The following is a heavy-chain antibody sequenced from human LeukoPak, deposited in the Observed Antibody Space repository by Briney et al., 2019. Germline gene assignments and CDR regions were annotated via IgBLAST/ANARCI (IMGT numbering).Heavy chain of an antibody. J-gene: IGHJ3*02. Sequence: SVKVSCKASGGTFSSYTISWVRQAPGQGLEWMGRIIPILGIANYAQKFQGRVTITADKSTSTAYMELSSLRSEDTAVYYCARDLYGAIPSQSNRQGYAFDIWGQGTMVTVSS. D-gene: IGHD3-10*02. CDR2: IIPILGIA. CDR3: ARDLYGAIPSQSNRQGYAFDI. V-gene: IGHV1-69*04. CDR1: GGTFSSYT.